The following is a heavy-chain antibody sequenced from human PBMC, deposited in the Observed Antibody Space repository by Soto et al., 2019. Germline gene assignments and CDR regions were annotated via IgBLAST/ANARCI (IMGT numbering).Heavy chain of an antibody. V-gene: IGHV5-51*01. CDR3: ARQIVVVPAAIGFYYYYMDV. CDR1: GYSFTSYW. D-gene: IGHD2-2*01. J-gene: IGHJ6*03. Sequence: GESLKISCKGSGYSFTSYWIGWVRQMPRKGLEWMGIIYPGDSDTRYSPSFQGQVTISADKSISTAYLQWSSLKASDTAMYYCARQIVVVPAAIGFYYYYMDVWGKGTTVTVSS. CDR2: IYPGDSDT.